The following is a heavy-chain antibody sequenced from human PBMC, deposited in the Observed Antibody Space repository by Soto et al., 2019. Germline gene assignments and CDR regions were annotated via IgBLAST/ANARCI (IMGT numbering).Heavy chain of an antibody. Sequence: ASVKVSCKASGYTFTSYGSSWVRQAPGQGLEWMGWISAYNGNTNYAQKLQGRVTMTTDTSTSTACMELRSLRSDDTAVYYCARVGDIVVVPAATWFDPWGQGTLVTVSS. CDR1: GYTFTSYG. CDR2: ISAYNGNT. J-gene: IGHJ5*02. V-gene: IGHV1-18*01. D-gene: IGHD2-2*01. CDR3: ARVGDIVVVPAATWFDP.